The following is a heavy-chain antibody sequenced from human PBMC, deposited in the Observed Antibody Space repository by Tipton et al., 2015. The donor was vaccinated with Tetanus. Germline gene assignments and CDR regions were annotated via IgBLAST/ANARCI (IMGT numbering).Heavy chain of an antibody. CDR2: IYYSGST. J-gene: IGHJ1*01. CDR3: ARQDTLNYYYVGYFHD. CDR1: GGSVSGSSHY. D-gene: IGHD3-22*01. Sequence: TLSLTCIVSGGSVSGSSHYWSWIRQPPGKPLEWVGIIYYSGSTYYNASLRSRVTISVDTSKNQFSLQLRSVTAADTAVYYCARQDTLNYYYVGYFHDWGQGTLVTVSS. V-gene: IGHV4-39*01.